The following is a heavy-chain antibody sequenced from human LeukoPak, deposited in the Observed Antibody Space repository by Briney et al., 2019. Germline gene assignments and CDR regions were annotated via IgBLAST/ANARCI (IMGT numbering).Heavy chain of an antibody. CDR2: IYTSGST. Sequence: PSETLSLTCTVSGGSISSYYWSWIRQPPGKGLEWIGYIYTSGSTNYNPSLKSRVTISVDTSKNQFSLKLSSVTAADTAVYYCARQLRLGELSLSYWGQGTLVTVSS. CDR1: GGSISSYY. CDR3: ARQLRLGELSLSY. J-gene: IGHJ4*02. D-gene: IGHD3-16*02. V-gene: IGHV4-4*09.